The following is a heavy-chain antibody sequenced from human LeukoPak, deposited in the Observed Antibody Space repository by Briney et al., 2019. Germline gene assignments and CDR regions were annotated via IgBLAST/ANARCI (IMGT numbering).Heavy chain of an antibody. CDR3: VRRQWELQYFDL. V-gene: IGHV4-59*08. Sequence: SETLSLTCTVSGGSISSYYWSWIRQPPGKGLEWIGYIYYSGSTNYNPSLKSRVTISVDTSKNQFSLKMSSVTAADTAVYYCVRRQWELQYFDLWGRGTLVAVSS. CDR1: GGSISSYY. D-gene: IGHD1-26*01. J-gene: IGHJ2*01. CDR2: IYYSGST.